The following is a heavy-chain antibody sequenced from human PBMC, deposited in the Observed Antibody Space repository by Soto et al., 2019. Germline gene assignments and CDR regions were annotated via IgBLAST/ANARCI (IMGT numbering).Heavy chain of an antibody. D-gene: IGHD3-10*02. J-gene: IGHJ6*03. V-gene: IGHV4-59*01. CDR3: ARGVFGYYYMDV. CDR1: GGSISSYY. Sequence: SETLSLTCTVSGGSISSYYWSWIRQPPGKGLEWIGYIYYSGSTNYNPSLKSRVTISVDTSKNQFSLKLSSVTAADTAVYYCARGVFGYYYMDVWGKGTTVTVS. CDR2: IYYSGST.